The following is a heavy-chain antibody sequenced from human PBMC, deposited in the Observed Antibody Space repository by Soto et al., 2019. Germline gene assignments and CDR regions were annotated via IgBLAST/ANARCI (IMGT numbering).Heavy chain of an antibody. V-gene: IGHV1-69*08. CDR1: GGTFSSYT. J-gene: IGHJ6*02. CDR3: ARDQGYSSSFAGMDV. CDR2: IIPILGIA. D-gene: IGHD6-13*01. Sequence: QVQLVQSGAEVKKPGSSVKVSCKASGGTFSSYTISWVRQAPGQGLEWMGRIIPILGIANYAQKFQGRVTITADKSTSTAYMELSRLRSEDTAVYYCARDQGYSSSFAGMDVWGQGTTVTVSS.